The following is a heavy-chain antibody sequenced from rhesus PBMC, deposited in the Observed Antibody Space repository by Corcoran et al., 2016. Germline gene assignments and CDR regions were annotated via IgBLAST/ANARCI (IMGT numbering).Heavy chain of an antibody. Sequence: EVQLVQSGAEVKRPGESLKISCKPSGYRFTSSMIRWVRTMPGKGLEWMGAIDPSDSDTRYSPSFQGQVTISADKSISTTYLQWSSLKASDSATYYCAKGPFYFDYWGQGVLVTVSS. CDR1: GYRFTSSM. CDR3: AKGPFYFDY. CDR2: IDPSDSDT. J-gene: IGHJ4*01. V-gene: IGHV5-2*01.